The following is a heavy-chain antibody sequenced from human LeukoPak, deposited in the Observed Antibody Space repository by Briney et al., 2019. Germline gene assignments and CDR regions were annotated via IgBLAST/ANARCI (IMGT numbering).Heavy chain of an antibody. D-gene: IGHD1-26*01. V-gene: IGHV3-30*18. CDR2: ISYDGSNK. CDR3: AKGDYSGSYWRGRGYFQH. Sequence: PGGSLRLSCAASGFTFSSYGMHWVRQAPGKGLEWVAVISYDGSNKYYADSVKGRFTISRDNSKNTLYLQMNSLRAEDTAVYYCAKGDYSGSYWRGRGYFQHWGQGTLVTVSS. CDR1: GFTFSSYG. J-gene: IGHJ1*01.